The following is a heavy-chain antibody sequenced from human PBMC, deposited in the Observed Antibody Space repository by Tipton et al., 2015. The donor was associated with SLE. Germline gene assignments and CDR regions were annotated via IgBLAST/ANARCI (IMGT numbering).Heavy chain of an antibody. V-gene: IGHV4-34*01. Sequence: TLSLTCAVNGGSFRGYYWSWIRQTPGKGLEWIGEITLSGGTNYNPSLKSRATISLDTSKNQFSLKLTSLTTADTAVYYCVRVTVGASDAFDVWGQGTMVSVSS. J-gene: IGHJ3*01. CDR2: ITLSGGT. D-gene: IGHD1-26*01. CDR1: GGSFRGYY. CDR3: VRVTVGASDAFDV.